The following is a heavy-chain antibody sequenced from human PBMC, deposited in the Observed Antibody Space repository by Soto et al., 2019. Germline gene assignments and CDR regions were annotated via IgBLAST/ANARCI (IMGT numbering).Heavy chain of an antibody. CDR2: IYYSGST. CDR1: GGSISSYY. V-gene: IGHV4-59*01. J-gene: IGHJ5*01. CDR3: ARGSHSSSWFDF. D-gene: IGHD6-13*01. Sequence: SETLSLTCTVSGGSISSYYWSWIRQPPGKGLEWIGYIYYSGSTNYNPSLKSRVTISVDTSKNQFSLNLTSVTAADTAVYYCARGSHSSSWFDFWGQGTPVTVSS.